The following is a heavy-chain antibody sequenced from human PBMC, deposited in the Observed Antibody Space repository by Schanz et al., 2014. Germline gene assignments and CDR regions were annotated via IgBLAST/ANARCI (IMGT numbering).Heavy chain of an antibody. CDR3: AKSQGSSFDS. CDR1: TFTFDHYA. J-gene: IGHJ4*02. Sequence: EVQLLESGGGLVQPGGSLRLSCSASTFTFDHYAMTWVRQAPGKGLEWISYITYNGGTIYYADSVKGRFTISRDNAKNTLYLQMNTLRAEDTAVYYCAKSQGSSFDSWGQGTLVTVSS. CDR2: ITYNGGTI. D-gene: IGHD6-13*01. V-gene: IGHV3-48*04.